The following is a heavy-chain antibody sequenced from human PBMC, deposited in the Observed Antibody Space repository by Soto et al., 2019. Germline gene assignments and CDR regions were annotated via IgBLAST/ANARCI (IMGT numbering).Heavy chain of an antibody. V-gene: IGHV4-34*01. Sequence: QVQLQPWGAGLLKPSETLSLTCAVYGGSFSGYYWSWIRQPPGKGLEWIGEINHSGSTNYNPSLKSRVTISVDTSKNQFSLKLSSVTAADTAVYYCARNPRYSSGWSYWGQGTLVTVSS. J-gene: IGHJ4*02. CDR2: INHSGST. CDR3: ARNPRYSSGWSY. D-gene: IGHD6-19*01. CDR1: GGSFSGYY.